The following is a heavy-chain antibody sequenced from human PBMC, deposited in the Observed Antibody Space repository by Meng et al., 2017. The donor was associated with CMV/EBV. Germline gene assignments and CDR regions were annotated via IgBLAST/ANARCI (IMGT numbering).Heavy chain of an antibody. CDR1: GFTFSSYG. Sequence: GESLKISCAASGFTFSSYGMHWVRQAPGKGLEWVAVIWYDGSNKYYADSVKGRFTISRDNSKNTLYLQMNSLRAEDTAVYYCARGGDFWSGYSWSYYGMDVWGQGTTVTVSS. V-gene: IGHV3-33*01. CDR3: ARGGDFWSGYSWSYYGMDV. D-gene: IGHD3-3*01. CDR2: IWYDGSNK. J-gene: IGHJ6*02.